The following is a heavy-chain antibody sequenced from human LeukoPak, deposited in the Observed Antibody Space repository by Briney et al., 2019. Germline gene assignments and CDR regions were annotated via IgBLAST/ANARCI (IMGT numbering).Heavy chain of an antibody. Sequence: PGGSLRLSCAASGFTFSNYAMTWVRQAPGKGLEWVSVISGSGSNTDYADSVKGRFTISRDNSKNTLSLQMNSLRAEDTAIYYCAKGLSGYNPSDWGQGTLVTVSS. CDR1: GFTFSNYA. V-gene: IGHV3-23*01. CDR2: ISGSGSNT. CDR3: AKGLSGYNPSD. J-gene: IGHJ4*02. D-gene: IGHD5-24*01.